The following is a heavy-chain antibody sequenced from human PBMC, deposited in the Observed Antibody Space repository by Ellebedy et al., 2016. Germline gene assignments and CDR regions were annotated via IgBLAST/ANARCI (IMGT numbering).Heavy chain of an antibody. V-gene: IGHV3-53*01. CDR1: GFTVSNNY. Sequence: GESLKISCAASGFTVSNNYMRWFRQAPGKGLEWVSLIYSGGSTNYADSVKGRFTISRDSSKNTLYLQMNSLRAGDTAVYYCARDQTGYCSGGSCYPWDSWGQGTLVTVSS. D-gene: IGHD2-15*01. CDR2: IYSGGST. J-gene: IGHJ4*02. CDR3: ARDQTGYCSGGSCYPWDS.